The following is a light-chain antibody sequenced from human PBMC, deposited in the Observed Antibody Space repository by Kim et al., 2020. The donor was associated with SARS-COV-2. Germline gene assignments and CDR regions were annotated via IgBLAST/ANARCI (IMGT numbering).Light chain of an antibody. CDR1: QSISSW. CDR3: QQYNSYPYT. Sequence: SASVVDRVTITCRASQSISSWLAWYQQKPGTAPKLLIYKASSLESGVPSRFSGSGSGTEFTLTISSLQPDDFATYYCQQYNSYPYTFGQGTKLEI. V-gene: IGKV1-5*03. J-gene: IGKJ2*01. CDR2: KAS.